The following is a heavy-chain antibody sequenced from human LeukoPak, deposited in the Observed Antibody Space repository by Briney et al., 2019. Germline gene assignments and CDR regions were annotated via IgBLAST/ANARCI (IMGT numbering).Heavy chain of an antibody. Sequence: ASVKVSCKASGGTFTSYAISWVRQAPGQGLEWMGRIIPILGITNYAQKFQGRVTITTDKSTSTAYMELRSQRSQNTAVYYCATDRYPTVTTGFYYYGMDVWGQGTTVTVSS. CDR1: GGTFTSYA. D-gene: IGHD4-11*01. CDR2: IIPILGIT. CDR3: ATDRYPTVTTGFYYYGMDV. J-gene: IGHJ6*02. V-gene: IGHV1-69*04.